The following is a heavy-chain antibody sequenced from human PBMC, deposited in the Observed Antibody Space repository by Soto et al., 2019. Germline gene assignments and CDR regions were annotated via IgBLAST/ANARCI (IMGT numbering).Heavy chain of an antibody. J-gene: IGHJ6*02. CDR1: GGSFSGYY. CDR3: GRALYSSFPRYYYYGMDV. V-gene: IGHV4-30-4*01. D-gene: IGHD4-4*01. Sequence: PSETLPLTCAVYGGSFSGYYWIWIRQPPGKGLEWIGYIYYSGSTYYNPSLKSRVTISVDTSKNQFSLKLSSVTAADTAVYYCGRALYSSFPRYYYYGMDVWGQGTTVTVSS. CDR2: IYYSGST.